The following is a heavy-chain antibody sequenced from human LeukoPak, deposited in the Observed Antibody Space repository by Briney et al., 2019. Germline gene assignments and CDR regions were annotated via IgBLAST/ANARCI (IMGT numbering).Heavy chain of an antibody. V-gene: IGHV3-9*01. CDR2: ISWNSGSI. CDR1: GFTFDDYA. D-gene: IGHD3-22*01. Sequence: PGGSLRLSCAASGFTFDDYAMHWVRQAPGKGLEWVSGISWNSGSIGYVDSVKGRFTIARDNAKNTLYLQMNSLRAEDTALYYYASTYFYDSSGYGDWGAFEIWGQGTMVTVSS. CDR3: ASTYFYDSSGYGDWGAFEI. J-gene: IGHJ3*02.